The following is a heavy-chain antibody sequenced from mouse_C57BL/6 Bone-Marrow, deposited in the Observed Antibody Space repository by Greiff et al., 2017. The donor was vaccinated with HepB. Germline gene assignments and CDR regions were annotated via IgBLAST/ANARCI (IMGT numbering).Heavy chain of an antibody. J-gene: IGHJ2*01. D-gene: IGHD1-1*01. CDR1: GYTFTSYW. V-gene: IGHV1-64*01. Sequence: QVQLQQPGAELVKPGASVKLSCKASGYTFTSYWMHWVKQRPGQGLEWIGMIHPNSGSTNYNEKFKSKATLTVDKSSSTAYMQLSSLTSEDSAVYYCARIPYGSLYYFDYWGQGTTLTVSS. CDR2: IHPNSGST. CDR3: ARIPYGSLYYFDY.